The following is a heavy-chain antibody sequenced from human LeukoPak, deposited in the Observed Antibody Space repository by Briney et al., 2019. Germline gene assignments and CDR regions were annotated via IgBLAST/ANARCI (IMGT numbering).Heavy chain of an antibody. J-gene: IGHJ4*02. CDR1: GGSFSGYY. V-gene: IGHV4-34*01. Sequence: SETLSLTCAVYGGSFSGYYWSWIRQPPGKGLEWIGEINHSGSTNYNPSLKSRVTISVDTSKNQFSLKLSSVTAADTAVYYCARERTGTTGDRIDYWGQGTLVTVSS. CDR2: INHSGST. CDR3: ARERTGTTGDRIDY. D-gene: IGHD1-1*01.